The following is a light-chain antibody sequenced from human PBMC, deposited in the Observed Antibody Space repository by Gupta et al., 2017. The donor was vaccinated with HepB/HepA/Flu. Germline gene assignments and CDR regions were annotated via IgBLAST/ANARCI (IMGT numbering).Light chain of an antibody. J-gene: IGKJ1*01. Sequence: DIQMTQFPSTLSASVGDRVTITCRASQSISTWLAWYQQKPGKAPKLLIYEASSLKSGVPSRFSGSGSGTEFTLTISSLQPDDLATYYCQQYNSHSRTFGQGTKVEI. CDR2: EAS. CDR3: QQYNSHSRT. V-gene: IGKV1-5*03. CDR1: QSISTW.